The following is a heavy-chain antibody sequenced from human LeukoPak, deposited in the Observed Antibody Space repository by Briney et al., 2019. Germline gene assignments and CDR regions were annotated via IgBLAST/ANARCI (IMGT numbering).Heavy chain of an antibody. CDR3: ARFLEWLSVFDY. Sequence: PSQTLSLTCAVSGGPISSGGYSWSWLRQPPGKGLEWIVYIYHSGSTYYNPSLKSRVTISVGRSKNQFSLKLSSVTAADTAVYYCARFLEWLSVFDYWGQGTLVTVSS. J-gene: IGHJ4*02. CDR2: IYHSGST. CDR1: GGPISSGGYS. V-gene: IGHV4-30-2*01. D-gene: IGHD3-3*01.